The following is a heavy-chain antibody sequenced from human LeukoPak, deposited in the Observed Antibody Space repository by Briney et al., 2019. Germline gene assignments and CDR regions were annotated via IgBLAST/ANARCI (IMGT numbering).Heavy chain of an antibody. J-gene: IGHJ4*02. CDR3: ARGAAGNDY. CDR2: IKTDGSHT. Sequence: GGSLRLSCAASGFTLSGYWMHWVRQGPGKGLVWVSQIKTDGSHTNYADSVKGRFTISRDNAKNTLYLQMNSLRAEDTAVYYCARGAAGNDYWGQGTLVTVSS. D-gene: IGHD6-13*01. CDR1: GFTLSGYW. V-gene: IGHV3-74*01.